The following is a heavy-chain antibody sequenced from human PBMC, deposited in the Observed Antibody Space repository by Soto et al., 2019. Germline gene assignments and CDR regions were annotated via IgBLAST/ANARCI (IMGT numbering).Heavy chain of an antibody. V-gene: IGHV4-34*01. CDR1: GGSFSGYY. CDR2: INHSGST. Sequence: SETLSLTCAVYGGSFSGYYWSWIRQPPWKGLEWIGEINHSGSTNYNPSLKSRVTISVDTSKNQFSLKLSSVTAADTAVYYCARGVKRRLQRKPYNWFDPWGQGTLVTVSS. J-gene: IGHJ5*02. D-gene: IGHD1-1*01. CDR3: ARGVKRRLQRKPYNWFDP.